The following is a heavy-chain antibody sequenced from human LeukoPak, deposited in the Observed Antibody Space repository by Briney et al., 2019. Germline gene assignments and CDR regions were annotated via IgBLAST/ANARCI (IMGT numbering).Heavy chain of an antibody. J-gene: IGHJ4*02. Sequence: SETLSLTCAVYGGSFSGYYWSWIRQPPGKGLEWIGEINHRGSTNYNPSLKSRVTISVDTSKNQFSLKLSSVTAADTAVYYCARAQQQGHIVVVVAAPYGDYYDYWGQGTLVTVSS. CDR3: ARAQQQGHIVVVVAAPYGDYYDY. CDR1: GGSFSGYY. CDR2: INHRGST. D-gene: IGHD2-15*01. V-gene: IGHV4-34*01.